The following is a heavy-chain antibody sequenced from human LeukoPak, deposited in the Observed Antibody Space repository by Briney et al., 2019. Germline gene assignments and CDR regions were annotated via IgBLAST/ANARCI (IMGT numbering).Heavy chain of an antibody. V-gene: IGHV4-31*03. CDR1: GGSISSGGYY. D-gene: IGHD4-11*01. Sequence: SQTLSLTCTVSGGSISSGGYYWSWIRQHPGKGLEWIGYIYYSGSTHYNPSLKSRVTISVDTSKNQFSLKLSSVTAADTAVYYCARDLHTVIQDWGQGTLVTVSS. CDR3: ARDLHTVIQD. CDR2: IYYSGST. J-gene: IGHJ4*02.